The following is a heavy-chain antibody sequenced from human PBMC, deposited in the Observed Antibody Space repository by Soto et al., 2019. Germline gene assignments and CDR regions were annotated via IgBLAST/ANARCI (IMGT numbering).Heavy chain of an antibody. CDR1: GYTFTSYD. CDR3: ARVEVNWNDVWWFDP. J-gene: IGHJ5*02. V-gene: IGHV1-8*01. D-gene: IGHD1-1*01. Sequence: ASVKVSCKAFGYTFTSYDINWVRQATGQGLEWMGWMNPNSGNTGYAQKFQGRVTMTRNTSISTAYMELSSLRSEDTAVYYCARVEVNWNDVWWFDPWGQGTLVTVSS. CDR2: MNPNSGNT.